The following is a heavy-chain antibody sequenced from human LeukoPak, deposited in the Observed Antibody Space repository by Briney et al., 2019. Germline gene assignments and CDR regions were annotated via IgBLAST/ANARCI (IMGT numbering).Heavy chain of an antibody. CDR3: ARDRGIAIAASATFDY. D-gene: IGHD6-13*01. CDR1: GFTFSEYT. Sequence: GGSLRLSCVASGFTFSEYTIHWVRLVPGKGLEWVTVISYDGSHKFYADSVRGRFSISRDKSTNTVYLQMNSLRPEDTALYFCARDRGIAIAASATFDYRGQGTLVTVSS. CDR2: ISYDGSHK. V-gene: IGHV3-30-3*01. J-gene: IGHJ4*02.